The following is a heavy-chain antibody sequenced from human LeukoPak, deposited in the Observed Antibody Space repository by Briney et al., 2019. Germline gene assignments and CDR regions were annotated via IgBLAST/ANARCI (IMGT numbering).Heavy chain of an antibody. Sequence: PGGSLRLSCAASGFTFGNFAMTWVRQAPGKGLEWVAAIYNSGSTYYADSVKGRFTISRDNSKNTMYLQMNSLKGEDTAVYYCARRSNPPGRIDHWGQGTLVTVSS. V-gene: IGHV3-23*05. CDR3: ARRSNPPGRIDH. CDR1: GFTFGNFA. CDR2: IYNSGST. D-gene: IGHD1-14*01. J-gene: IGHJ4*02.